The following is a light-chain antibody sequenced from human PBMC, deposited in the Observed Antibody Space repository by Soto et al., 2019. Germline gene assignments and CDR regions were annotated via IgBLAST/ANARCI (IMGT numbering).Light chain of an antibody. Sequence: DMQMTQSPSSLSASVGDRVIITGRASRNISPYLKWYQQKPGKAPKLLIYGATSLQSGVPSRFSGSDSGTDFTLTISSLQPEHFATYYCQESYSIIGGGLTFGGGTKVEIK. CDR1: RNISPY. CDR3: QESYSIIGGGLT. J-gene: IGKJ4*01. CDR2: GAT. V-gene: IGKV1-39*01.